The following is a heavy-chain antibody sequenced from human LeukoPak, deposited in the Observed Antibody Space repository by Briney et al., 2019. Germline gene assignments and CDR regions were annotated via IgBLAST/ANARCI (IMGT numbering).Heavy chain of an antibody. CDR1: GFTVSSNY. Sequence: GGSLRLSCAASGFTVSSNYMSWVRQAPGKGLEWVSVIYSGGSTCYADSVKGRFTISRDNSKNTLFLQMNSLRAEDTAVYYCARDRGYSYVNWGQGTLVTVSS. J-gene: IGHJ4*02. CDR2: IYSGGST. V-gene: IGHV3-53*01. D-gene: IGHD5-18*01. CDR3: ARDRGYSYVN.